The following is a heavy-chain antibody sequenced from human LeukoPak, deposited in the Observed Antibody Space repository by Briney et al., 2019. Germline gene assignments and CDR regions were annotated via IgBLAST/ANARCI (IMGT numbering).Heavy chain of an antibody. CDR3: AAYGSGSYRPEEFDY. CDR1: GFTFSNSA. Sequence: GGSLRLSCAASGFTFSNSAMSWVRQAPGKGLEWVSTLSGSGITTYYADSVKGRFTISRDNSKNTLYLQMNSLRSEDTAVYYCAAYGSGSYRPEEFDYWGQGTLVTVSS. D-gene: IGHD3-10*01. CDR2: LSGSGITT. J-gene: IGHJ4*02. V-gene: IGHV3-23*01.